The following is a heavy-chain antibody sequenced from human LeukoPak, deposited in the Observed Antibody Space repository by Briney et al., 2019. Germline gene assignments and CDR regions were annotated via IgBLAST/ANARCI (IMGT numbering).Heavy chain of an antibody. D-gene: IGHD3-3*01. CDR3: ARLWSGYYYFDY. CDR1: GGSISSGDYY. CDR2: IYYSGST. J-gene: IGHJ4*02. V-gene: IGHV4-30-4*08. Sequence: SQTLSLTCTVSGGSISSGDYYWSWIRQPPGKGLEWIGYIYYSGSTYYNPSLKSRVTISVDTSKNQLYLKLSSVTAADTAVYYCARLWSGYYYFDYWGQGTLVTVSS.